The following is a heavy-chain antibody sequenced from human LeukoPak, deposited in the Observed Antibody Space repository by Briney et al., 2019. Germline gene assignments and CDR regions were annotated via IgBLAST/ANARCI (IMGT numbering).Heavy chain of an antibody. D-gene: IGHD2-15*01. CDR1: GGSISSYY. CDR2: IYYSGRT. CDR3: ASVGPNCSGGSCTDY. Sequence: SETLSLTCTVSGGSISSYYWSWIRQPPGKGLEWIGYIYYSGRTNYNPSLKSRVTISVDTSKNQFSLKLSSVTAADTAVYYCASVGPNCSGGSCTDYWGQGTLVTVSS. J-gene: IGHJ4*02. V-gene: IGHV4-59*01.